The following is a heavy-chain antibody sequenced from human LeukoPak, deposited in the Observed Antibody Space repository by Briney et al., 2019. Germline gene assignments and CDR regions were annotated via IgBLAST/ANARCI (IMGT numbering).Heavy chain of an antibody. CDR3: AREKSGSNAAFDY. CDR2: IKQDGSQK. J-gene: IGHJ4*02. D-gene: IGHD1-26*01. CDR1: GFAFSTYW. V-gene: IGHV3-7*01. Sequence: GGSLRLSCAVSGFAFSTYWMSWVRQAPGKGLEWVANIKQDGSQKYYVHSVKGRFTISRDNAKNSLYLQMNSLRAEDTAVYYCAREKSGSNAAFDYWGQGTLVTVSS.